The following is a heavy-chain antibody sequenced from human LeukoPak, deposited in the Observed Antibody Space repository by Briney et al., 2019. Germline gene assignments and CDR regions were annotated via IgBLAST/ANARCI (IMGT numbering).Heavy chain of an antibody. CDR3: ATSLRSAPIDC. J-gene: IGHJ4*02. CDR1: GFTFSSYA. CDR2: ISGSGGST. Sequence: GGSLRLSCAASGFTFSSYAMSWVRQAPGKGLEWVSAISGSGGSTYYADSVKGRFTISRDNAKNSLYLQMNSLIGEDTAVYYCATSLRSAPIDCWGQEPLVTVSS. V-gene: IGHV3-23*01.